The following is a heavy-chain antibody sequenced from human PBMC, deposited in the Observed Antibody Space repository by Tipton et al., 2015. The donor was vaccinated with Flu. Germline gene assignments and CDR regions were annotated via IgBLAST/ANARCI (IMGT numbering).Heavy chain of an antibody. D-gene: IGHD6-19*01. CDR1: GGSISSGSYY. CDR2: FYTSGST. V-gene: IGHV4-61*02. J-gene: IGHJ4*02. Sequence: TLSLTCNVSGGSISSGSYYWSWIRQPAGKGLEWIGRFYTSGSTNYNPSLKSRVTISVDTSKNQFSLKLSSVTAADTAVYYCARAAAVALDYWGQGMLVTVSS. CDR3: ARAAAVALDY.